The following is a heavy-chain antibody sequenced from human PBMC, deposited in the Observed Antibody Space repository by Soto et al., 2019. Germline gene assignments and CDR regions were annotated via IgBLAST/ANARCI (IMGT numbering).Heavy chain of an antibody. CDR1: GYTFTGYY. V-gene: IGHV1-2*04. Sequence: QVQLVQSGAEMKKPGASVKVSCKASGYTFTGYYMHWVRQAPGQGLEWMGWINPNSGGTNYAQKFQGWVTMTRDTSISTAYMELSRLRSDDTAVYYCARASSGYSQIIDYWGQGTLVTVSS. J-gene: IGHJ4*02. CDR2: INPNSGGT. CDR3: ARASSGYSQIIDY. D-gene: IGHD3-22*01.